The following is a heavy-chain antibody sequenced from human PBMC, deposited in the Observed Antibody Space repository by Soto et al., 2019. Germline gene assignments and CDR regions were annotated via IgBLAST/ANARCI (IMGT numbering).Heavy chain of an antibody. D-gene: IGHD6-13*01. CDR1: GVRFSAYW. J-gene: IGHJ4*02. Sequence: GGSLRLSCAASGVRFSAYWMTWVRQAPGKGLEWVATIRQDGTEHYYVDSVKGRFTLSRDNANNSLFLQMNTLRAEDTAVYYCARAKRPVYFGSWYFDYWGQGTLVTVSS. CDR3: ARAKRPVYFGSWYFDY. CDR2: IRQDGTEH. V-gene: IGHV3-7*03.